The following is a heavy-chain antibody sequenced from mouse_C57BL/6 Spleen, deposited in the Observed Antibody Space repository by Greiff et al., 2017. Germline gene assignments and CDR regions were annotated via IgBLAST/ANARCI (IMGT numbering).Heavy chain of an antibody. J-gene: IGHJ4*01. D-gene: IGHD3-1*01. CDR2: IYPGDGDT. CDR3: ARSGPYAMDY. CDR1: GYAFSSSW. Sequence: QVQLQQSGPELVKPGASVKISCKASGYAFSSSWMNWVKQRPGKGLEWIGRIYPGDGDTNYNGKFKGKATLTADKSSSTAYMQLSSLTSEDSAVYVCARSGPYAMDYWGQGTSVTVSS. V-gene: IGHV1-82*01.